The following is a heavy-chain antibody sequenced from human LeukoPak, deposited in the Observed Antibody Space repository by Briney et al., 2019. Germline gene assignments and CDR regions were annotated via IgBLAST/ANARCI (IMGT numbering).Heavy chain of an antibody. V-gene: IGHV3-7*01. CDR2: IKQDGSEK. J-gene: IGHJ4*02. CDR1: GFTFSSYW. Sequence: GGSLRLSCVASGFTFSSYWMSWVRQVPGKGLQWLANIKQDGSEKYYVDSVKGRFTISRDNAKKSLYLQMSSLRAEDTAVYYCARVGFLEQLCLIDQWGQGTLVTVSS. D-gene: IGHD3-16*01. CDR3: ARVGFLEQLCLIDQ.